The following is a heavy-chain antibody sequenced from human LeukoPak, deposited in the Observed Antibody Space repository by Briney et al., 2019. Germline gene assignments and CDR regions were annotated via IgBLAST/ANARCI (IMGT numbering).Heavy chain of an antibody. Sequence: GASVKVSCKASGYTFTSYGISWVRQAPGQGLEWMGWISAYNGNTNYAQKLQGRVTMTTDTSTSTAYMELRSLRSDDTAVYYCARVQPFYCGGDCWDAFDIWGQGTMATVSS. CDR2: ISAYNGNT. CDR3: ARVQPFYCGGDCWDAFDI. V-gene: IGHV1-18*01. CDR1: GYTFTSYG. J-gene: IGHJ3*02. D-gene: IGHD2-21*02.